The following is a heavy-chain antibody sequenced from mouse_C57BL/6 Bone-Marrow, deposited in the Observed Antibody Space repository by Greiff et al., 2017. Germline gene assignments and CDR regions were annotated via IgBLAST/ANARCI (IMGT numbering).Heavy chain of an antibody. V-gene: IGHV5-6*02. CDR3: ARREYYYSSRWYFDV. J-gene: IGHJ1*03. CDR2: ISSGGSNT. Sequence: EVKLVESGGDLVKPGGSLKLSCAASGFTFSSYGMSWVRQTPDKRLEWVATISSGGSNTYYPDRVKGRFTISRDNAKNSLYLQRSSLMSEDTAMYYCARREYYYSSRWYFDVWGTGTTVTVSS. CDR1: GFTFSSYG. D-gene: IGHD1-1*01.